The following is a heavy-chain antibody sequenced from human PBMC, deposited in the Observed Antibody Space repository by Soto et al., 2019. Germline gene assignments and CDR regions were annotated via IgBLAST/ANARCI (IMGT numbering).Heavy chain of an antibody. J-gene: IGHJ6*02. V-gene: IGHV3-30-3*01. CDR2: ISYDGSNK. D-gene: IGHD2-2*01. CDR3: ARDIVVVPAAITLSYYYYGMDV. Sequence: PGGSLRLSCAASGFTFSSYAMHWVRQAPGKGLEWVAVISYDGSNKYYADSVKGRFTISRDNSKNTLYLQMNSLRAEDTAVYYCARDIVVVPAAITLSYYYYGMDVWGQGTTVTVSS. CDR1: GFTFSSYA.